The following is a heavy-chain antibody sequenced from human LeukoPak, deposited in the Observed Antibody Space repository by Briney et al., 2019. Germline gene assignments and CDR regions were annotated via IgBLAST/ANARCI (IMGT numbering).Heavy chain of an antibody. D-gene: IGHD4-17*01. CDR3: VKDWSIYGDYDHLHY. V-gene: IGHV3-23*01. CDR2: ISGSGDST. CDR1: GFTFSSYA. Sequence: GGSLRLSCAASGFTFSSYAMTWVRQAPGKGLEWVSAISGSGDSTYYADSVKGRFTISRDNSKNTLYLQMNSLRAGDTALYYCVKDWSIYGDYDHLHYWGQGTLVTVSS. J-gene: IGHJ4*02.